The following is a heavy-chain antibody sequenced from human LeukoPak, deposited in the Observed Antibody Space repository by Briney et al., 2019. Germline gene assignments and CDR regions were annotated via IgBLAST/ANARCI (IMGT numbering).Heavy chain of an antibody. Sequence: PGGSLRLSCAASGFTFGSYGMHWVRQAPGKGLEWVSAISGSGGSTYYADSVKGRFTISRDNSKNTLYLQMNSLRAEDTAVYYCAKDRVGATYVDYWGQGTLVTVSS. CDR2: ISGSGGST. V-gene: IGHV3-23*01. CDR3: AKDRVGATYVDY. J-gene: IGHJ4*02. D-gene: IGHD1-26*01. CDR1: GFTFGSYG.